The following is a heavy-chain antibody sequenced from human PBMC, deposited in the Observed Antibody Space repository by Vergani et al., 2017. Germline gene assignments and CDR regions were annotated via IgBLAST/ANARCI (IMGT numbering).Heavy chain of an antibody. CDR3: AREKGMPTFDY. V-gene: IGHV3-30*04. CDR1: GFTFSSYA. Sequence: QVQLVESGGGVVQPGRSLRLSCAASGFTFSSYAIHWVRQAPGKGLEWVAVISYDGSKKYYADSVKGPFTISRDNSKNTLYLQMNSLRAEDTAVYYCAREKGMPTFDYWGQGTRVTVSS. D-gene: IGHD5-24*01. CDR2: ISYDGSKK. J-gene: IGHJ4*02.